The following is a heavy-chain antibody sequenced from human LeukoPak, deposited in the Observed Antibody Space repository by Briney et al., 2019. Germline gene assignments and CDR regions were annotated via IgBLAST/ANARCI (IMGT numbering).Heavy chain of an antibody. CDR1: GFTFSSYE. D-gene: IGHD1-20*01. CDR3: ARVSIYGYNWNDAYYYYMDV. Sequence: PGGSLRLSCAASGFTFSSYEMNWVRQAPGKGLEWVSYISSSGSTIYYADSVKGRFTISRDNAKNSLYLQMNSLRDEDTAVYYCARVSIYGYNWNDAYYYYMDVWGKGTTVTVSS. CDR2: ISSSGSTI. J-gene: IGHJ6*03. V-gene: IGHV3-48*03.